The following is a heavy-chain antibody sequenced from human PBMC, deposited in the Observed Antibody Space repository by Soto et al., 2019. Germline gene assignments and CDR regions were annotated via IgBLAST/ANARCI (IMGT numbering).Heavy chain of an antibody. V-gene: IGHV4-59*01. Sequence: QVQLQESGPGLVKPSETLSLTCTVSGGSISSYYWSWIRKPPGKGLEWIGYVYYRGSNNSNPSLNSRVTISVDTSKHQFSLNLSSVSAADTAVYYCARGGLLWFGDARGMDVCGQGTTVTVSS. D-gene: IGHD3-10*01. CDR1: GGSISSYY. CDR2: VYYRGSN. J-gene: IGHJ6*02. CDR3: ARGGLLWFGDARGMDV.